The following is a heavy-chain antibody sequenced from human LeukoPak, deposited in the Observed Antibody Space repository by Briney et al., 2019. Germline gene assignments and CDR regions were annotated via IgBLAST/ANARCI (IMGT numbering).Heavy chain of an antibody. D-gene: IGHD4-4*01. V-gene: IGHV4-39*01. J-gene: IGHJ5*02. CDR3: ARIGYRNYDADADWFDP. Sequence: SETLSLTCTVSGGSISSSSYSWGWIRQPPGKGLEWIGSIYYSGSTYYNPSLKSRVTISVDTSKNQFSLKLSSVTAADTAVYYCARIGYRNYDADADWFDPWGQGTLVTVSS. CDR2: IYYSGST. CDR1: GGSISSSSYS.